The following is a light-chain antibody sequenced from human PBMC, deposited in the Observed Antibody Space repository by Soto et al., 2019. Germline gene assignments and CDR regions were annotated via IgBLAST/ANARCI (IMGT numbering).Light chain of an antibody. V-gene: IGKV3-11*01. CDR3: QQRSNWPLT. CDR1: QSVSSY. CDR2: DAS. J-gene: IGKJ4*01. Sequence: EIVLTQSPATLSLSPGERATLSFRSSQSVSSYLAWYQQKPGQAPSLLIYDASNRATGIPARFSGSGSGTDFTLTISSLEPEDCAVYYCQQRSNWPLTFGGGTKVEIK.